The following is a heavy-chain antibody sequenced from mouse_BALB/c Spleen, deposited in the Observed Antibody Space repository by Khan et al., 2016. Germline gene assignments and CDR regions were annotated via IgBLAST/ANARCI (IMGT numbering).Heavy chain of an antibody. D-gene: IGHD1-1*01. CDR1: GFTFNTYA. Sequence: EVQLVESGGGLVQPKGSLKLSCAASGFTFNTYAMNWVRQAPGKGLEWVARMRSKRHNYATFYADSVKDRFTISRDDSQSMLYLQMNNLTTEDTAIYYCVIPPYGGYAMYYWGQVTSVTVSS. V-gene: IGHV10-1*02. J-gene: IGHJ4*01. CDR2: MRSKRHNYAT. CDR3: VIPPYGGYAMYY.